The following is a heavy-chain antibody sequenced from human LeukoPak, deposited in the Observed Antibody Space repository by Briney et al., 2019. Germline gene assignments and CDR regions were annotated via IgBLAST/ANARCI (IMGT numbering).Heavy chain of an antibody. Sequence: GGSLRLSCAASGLSVSSNYMSWVRQAPGKGLEWVSVIYSGGSTYYADSVKGRFTISRDNSKNTLYLQMNSLRAEDTAVYYCAGGLGGNSRAAPYYFDYWGQGTLVTVSS. J-gene: IGHJ4*02. V-gene: IGHV3-66*02. CDR1: GLSVSSNY. D-gene: IGHD4-23*01. CDR2: IYSGGST. CDR3: AGGLGGNSRAAPYYFDY.